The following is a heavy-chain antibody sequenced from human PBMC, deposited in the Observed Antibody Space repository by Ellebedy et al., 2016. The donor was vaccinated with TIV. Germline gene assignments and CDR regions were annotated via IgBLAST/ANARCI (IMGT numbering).Heavy chain of an antibody. D-gene: IGHD6-19*01. Sequence: GESLKISCAASGFTFSGYYMSWFRQTPGKGPEWVSYISYSGDVMYYADSVKGRFTVSRDNAKNTLYLEMSRLTDEDTAIYYCVRGSNDWYGMDYWGQGTLVTVSS. V-gene: IGHV3-11*04. CDR1: GFTFSGYY. CDR2: ISYSGDVM. J-gene: IGHJ4*02. CDR3: VRGSNDWYGMDY.